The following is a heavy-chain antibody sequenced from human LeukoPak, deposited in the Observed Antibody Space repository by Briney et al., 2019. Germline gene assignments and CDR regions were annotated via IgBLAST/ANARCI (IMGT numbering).Heavy chain of an antibody. V-gene: IGHV3-21*01. CDR3: AREQELLRYFDWLTAANWFDP. CDR1: GFTFSAYN. J-gene: IGHJ5*02. Sequence: GGSLRLSCAASGFTFSAYNMNWVRRTPGKGLEWVSSITTSSSYMFYADSVRGRFTISRDNAENSLYLQMNSLRDEDTAVYYCAREQELLRYFDWLTAANWFDPWGQGTLVTVSS. D-gene: IGHD3-9*01. CDR2: ITTSSSYM.